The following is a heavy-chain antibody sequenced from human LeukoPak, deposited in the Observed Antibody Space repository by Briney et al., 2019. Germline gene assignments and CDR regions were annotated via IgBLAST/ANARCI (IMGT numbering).Heavy chain of an antibody. V-gene: IGHV3-23*01. J-gene: IGHJ4*02. D-gene: IGHD6-19*01. CDR2: VSGSGGNT. CDR3: ARGQWLVTSSFDY. Sequence: GGSLTLSWAASGFTFSSCAMSWVRQAPGKGLEWVSAVSGSGGNTYYTDSVKDRFTISRDNSKSTLYLQMSSLRAEDTALYYCARGQWLVTSSFDYWGQGTLVTVSS. CDR1: GFTFSSCA.